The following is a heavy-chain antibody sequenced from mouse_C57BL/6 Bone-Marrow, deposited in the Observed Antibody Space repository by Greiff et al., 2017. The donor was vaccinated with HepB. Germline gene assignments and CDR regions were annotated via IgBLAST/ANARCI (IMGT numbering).Heavy chain of an antibody. CDR3: TRHGSSCGDY. V-gene: IGHV14-4*01. D-gene: IGHD1-1*01. Sequence: VQLQQSGAELVRPGASVKLSCTASGFNIKDDYMHWVKQRPEQGLEWIGWIDPENGDTEYASKFQGKATITADTSSNTAYLQLSSLTSEDTAVYYCTRHGSSCGDYWGQGTTLTVSS. CDR2: IDPENGDT. CDR1: GFNIKDDY. J-gene: IGHJ2*01.